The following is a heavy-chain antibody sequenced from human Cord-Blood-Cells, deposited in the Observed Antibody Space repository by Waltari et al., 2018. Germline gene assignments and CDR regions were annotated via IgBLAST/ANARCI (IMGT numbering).Heavy chain of an antibody. J-gene: IGHJ4*02. Sequence: QVQLVQSGAEVKKPGASVKVSCKASGYTFTGYYMHGVRQAPGQGLEWMGWINPNSGGTNYAQKFQGRVTMTRDTSISTAYMELSRLRSDDTAVYYCARDHYDFWSGYYYFDYWGQGTLVTVSS. CDR1: GYTFTGYY. CDR3: ARDHYDFWSGYYYFDY. V-gene: IGHV1-2*02. CDR2: INPNSGGT. D-gene: IGHD3-3*01.